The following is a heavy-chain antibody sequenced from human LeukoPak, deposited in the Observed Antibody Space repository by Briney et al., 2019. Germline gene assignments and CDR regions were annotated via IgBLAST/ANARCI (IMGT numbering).Heavy chain of an antibody. V-gene: IGHV4-34*01. D-gene: IGHD1-26*01. J-gene: IGHJ5*02. CDR1: GGSFSGYY. CDR3: ARKGQWELSRRLYRNNRFDP. CDR2: INHSGST. Sequence: PSETLSLTCAVYGGSFSGYYWSWLRQPPGKGLEWIGEINHSGSTNYNPSLKSRVTISVDTSKNQFSLKLSSVTAADTAVYYCARKGQWELSRRLYRNNRFDPWGQGTLVTVSS.